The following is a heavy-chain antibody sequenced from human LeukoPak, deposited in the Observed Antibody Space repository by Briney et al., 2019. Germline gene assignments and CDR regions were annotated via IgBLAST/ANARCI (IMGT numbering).Heavy chain of an antibody. CDR2: IYYSGST. D-gene: IGHD3-3*01. CDR1: GGSISSSSYY. J-gene: IGHJ5*02. V-gene: IGHV4-39*07. CDR3: ARDRGDFWSGFTDSYNWFDP. Sequence: PSETLSLTCTVSGGSISSSSYYWGWIRQPPGKGLEWIGSIYYSGSTNYNPSLKSRVTISVDTSKNQFSLKLSSVTAADTAVYYCARDRGDFWSGFTDSYNWFDPWGQGTLVTVSS.